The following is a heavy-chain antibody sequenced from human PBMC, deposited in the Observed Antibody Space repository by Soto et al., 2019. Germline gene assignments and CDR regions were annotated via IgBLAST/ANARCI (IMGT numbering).Heavy chain of an antibody. CDR3: ARERRLSGGYYDILTGYYRHYGMDV. Sequence: ASVKVSCKASGSTFTSYGISWVRQAPGQGLEWMGWISAYNGNTNYAQKLQGRVTMTTDTSTSTAYMELRSLRSDDTAVYYCARERRLSGGYYDILTGYYRHYGMDVWGQGTTVTVSS. D-gene: IGHD3-9*01. CDR2: ISAYNGNT. J-gene: IGHJ6*02. V-gene: IGHV1-18*04. CDR1: GSTFTSYG.